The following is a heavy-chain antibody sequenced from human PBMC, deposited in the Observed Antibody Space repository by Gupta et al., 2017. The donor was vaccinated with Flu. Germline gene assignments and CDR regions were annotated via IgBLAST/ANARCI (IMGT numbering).Heavy chain of an antibody. J-gene: IGHJ4*02. CDR2: INHSGST. Sequence: QVQLQQWGAGLLKPSETLSLTCAVYGGSFSGYYWSWIRQPPGKGLEWIGEINHSGSTNYNPSLKSRVTISVDTSKNQFSLKLSSVTAADTAVYYCARGGVAVTTDEHFDYWGQGTLVTVSS. CDR3: ARGGVAVTTDEHFDY. V-gene: IGHV4-34*01. D-gene: IGHD4-17*01. CDR1: GGSFSGYY.